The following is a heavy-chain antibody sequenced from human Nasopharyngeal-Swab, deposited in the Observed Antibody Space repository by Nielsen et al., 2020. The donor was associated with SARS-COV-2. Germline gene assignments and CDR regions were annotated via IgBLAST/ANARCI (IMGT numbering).Heavy chain of an antibody. Sequence: GESLKISCAASGFTFSTYAMTWVRQTPGRGLEWVSTISVSGDYTYYADSAKGRFTLSRDNSKSTLYLQMNSLRAEDTAVYYCAKHAAYTYSWHHFDYWGQGTLVTVSS. CDR1: GFTFSTYA. V-gene: IGHV3-23*01. D-gene: IGHD5-18*01. CDR3: AKHAAYTYSWHHFDY. CDR2: ISVSGDYT. J-gene: IGHJ4*02.